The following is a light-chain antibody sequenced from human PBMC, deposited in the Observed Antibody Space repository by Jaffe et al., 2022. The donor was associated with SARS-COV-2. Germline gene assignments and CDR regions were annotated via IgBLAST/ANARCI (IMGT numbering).Light chain of an antibody. Sequence: DIQMTQSPSSLSASVGDRVTITCRASQTISSYINWYQQRPGKAPMLLIYAASSLQSGLPSRFSGSGSGTDFTLTISSLQPEDFAIYYCQQSYSSPFTFGPGTKVDIK. CDR3: QQSYSSPFT. CDR1: QTISSY. V-gene: IGKV1-39*01. J-gene: IGKJ3*01. CDR2: AAS.